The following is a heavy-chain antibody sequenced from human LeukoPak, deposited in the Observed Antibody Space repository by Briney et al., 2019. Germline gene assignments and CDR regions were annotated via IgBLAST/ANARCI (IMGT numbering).Heavy chain of an antibody. CDR3: ARDSTYYYDSGSSGPHYFDN. CDR1: GITLSSYA. CDR2: ISSGGTDE. Sequence: GGSLRLSCAASGITLSSYAMHWVRQAPGKGLEWVSLISSGGTDEYYADSVKGRFTISRDNSKNTFYLQLNSLRGEDTAVYYCARDSTYYYDSGSSGPHYFDNWGQGTLVTVSS. J-gene: IGHJ4*02. D-gene: IGHD3-10*01. V-gene: IGHV3-30*01.